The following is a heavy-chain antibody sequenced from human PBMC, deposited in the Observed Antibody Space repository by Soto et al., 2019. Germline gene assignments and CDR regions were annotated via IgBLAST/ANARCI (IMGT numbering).Heavy chain of an antibody. D-gene: IGHD6-13*01. Sequence: ASVKVSCKASGFTFTSSAVQWVRQARGQRLEWIGWIVVGSGNTNYAQKFQERVTITRDMSTSTAYMELSSLRSEDTAVYYCGAGYSSSWPYYYYGMDVWGQGTTVTVSS. CDR2: IVVGSGNT. CDR1: GFTFTSSA. CDR3: GAGYSSSWPYYYYGMDV. J-gene: IGHJ6*02. V-gene: IGHV1-58*01.